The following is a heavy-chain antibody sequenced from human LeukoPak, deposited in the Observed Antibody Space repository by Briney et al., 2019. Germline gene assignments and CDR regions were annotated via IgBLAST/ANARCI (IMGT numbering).Heavy chain of an antibody. CDR3: ARDALTGSYAQPDC. D-gene: IGHD1-26*01. V-gene: IGHV3-48*01. CDR1: GFTVSSNY. J-gene: IGHJ4*02. CDR2: ISSSSRTI. Sequence: GGSLRLSCAASGFTVSSNYMNWVRQAPGKGLEWVSYISSSSRTIYYADSVKGRFTISRDNAKNSLYLQMNSLRVEDTAVYYCARDALTGSYAQPDCWGQGTLVTVSS.